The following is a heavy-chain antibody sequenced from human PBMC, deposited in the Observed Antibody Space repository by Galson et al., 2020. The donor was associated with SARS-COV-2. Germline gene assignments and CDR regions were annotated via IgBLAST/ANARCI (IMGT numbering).Heavy chain of an antibody. J-gene: IGHJ4*02. V-gene: IGHV4-39*07. D-gene: IGHD5-18*01. CDR1: GGSISSSSYY. CDR3: ARAEYTYGYVDLDY. Sequence: ASETLSLTCTVSGGSISSSSYYWGWIRQYPGKGLEWIGSIHYSGSTYYNPSLKSRLTISIDTSKNQFSLNLSSVTAADTAVYYCARAEYTYGYVDLDYWGRGALVTVSS. CDR2: IHYSGST.